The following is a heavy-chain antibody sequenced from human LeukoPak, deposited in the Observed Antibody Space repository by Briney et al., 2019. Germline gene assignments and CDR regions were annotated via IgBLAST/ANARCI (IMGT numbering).Heavy chain of an antibody. J-gene: IGHJ5*02. CDR3: ARGGRGAQGWFDP. CDR1: GGTFSSYA. V-gene: IGHV1-69*10. Sequence: SVKVSCKASGGTFSSYAISWVRQAPGQGLEWMGWIIPILGIANYAQKFQGRVTITADKSTSTAYMELSSLRSEDTAVYYCARGGRGAQGWFDPWGQGTLVTVSS. CDR2: IIPILGIA. D-gene: IGHD1-26*01.